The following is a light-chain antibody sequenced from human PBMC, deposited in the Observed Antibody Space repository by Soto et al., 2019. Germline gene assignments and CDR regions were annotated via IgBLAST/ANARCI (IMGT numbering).Light chain of an antibody. J-gene: IGLJ1*01. CDR3: SSYTTTTTPLV. Sequence: QSFLTQPASVSGSPGQSITIACTGTNSDVGTYIYVSWYQQRPGKAPKLLIYEVTNRPSGVSNRFSASKSGNTASLTISGLQAEDEADYYCSSYTTTTTPLVLGTGTKV. CDR2: EVT. CDR1: NSDVGTYIY. V-gene: IGLV2-14*01.